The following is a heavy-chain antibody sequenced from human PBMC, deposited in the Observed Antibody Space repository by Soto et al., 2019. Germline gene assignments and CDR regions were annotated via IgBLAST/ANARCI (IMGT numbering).Heavy chain of an antibody. CDR2: IYPGDSDT. D-gene: IGHD3-16*02. CDR1: GYSFTSYW. Sequence: PGESLKISCKSSGYSFTSYWIAWVRQMPGKGLEYMGIIYPGDSDTRYSPSFQGQVTMSADKSISTAYLQWTSLRASDTAMYYCAKFSRYSASPQGWFDSWGQGTLVTVSS. V-gene: IGHV5-51*01. J-gene: IGHJ5*01. CDR3: AKFSRYSASPQGWFDS.